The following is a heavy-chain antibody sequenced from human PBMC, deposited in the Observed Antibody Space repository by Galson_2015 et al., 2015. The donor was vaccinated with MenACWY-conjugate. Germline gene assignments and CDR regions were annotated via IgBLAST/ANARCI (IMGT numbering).Heavy chain of an antibody. V-gene: IGHV3-73*01. CDR3: VRYCGGTVSPPYSYYGMDV. CDR1: GFTFSGTS. D-gene: IGHD2-21*01. Sequence: SLRLSCAASGFTFSGTSMHWVRQASGKGLEWVGRIRSKTNSYATSYAASVKGRFTVSRDDSKNTAYLQMNSLKTEDTAVYYCVRYCGGTVSPPYSYYGMDVWGQGTTITVSS. CDR2: IRSKTNSYAT. J-gene: IGHJ6*02.